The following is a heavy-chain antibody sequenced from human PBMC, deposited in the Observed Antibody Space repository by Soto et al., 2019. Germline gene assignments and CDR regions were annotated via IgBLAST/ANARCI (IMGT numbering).Heavy chain of an antibody. Sequence: GGSLRLSCAASGFTFSSYGMHWVRQAPGKGLEWVAVIFHDESKKYYADSVKGRFTISRDNSKSTLYLQMNSLRAEDTAIYYCVRDAGMTTFWAIIDDWGQGTLVTVSS. J-gene: IGHJ4*02. CDR3: VRDAGMTTFWAIIDD. CDR1: GFTFSSYG. D-gene: IGHD1-1*01. CDR2: IFHDESKK. V-gene: IGHV3-33*01.